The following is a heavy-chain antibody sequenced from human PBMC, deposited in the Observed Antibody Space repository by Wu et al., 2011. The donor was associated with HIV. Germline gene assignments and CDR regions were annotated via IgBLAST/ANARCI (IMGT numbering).Heavy chain of an antibody. Sequence: QVQLVQSGAEVRKPGSSVKLSCKASGGSFITVGISWVRQAPGQGLEWMGGIIPMDSTANYTQKFRGRVTITADKSTNTAHMELRSLRSDDTAVYYCARGAFWDSWGQGTLVTVSS. V-gene: IGHV1-69*06. CDR3: ARGAFWDS. CDR1: GGSFITVG. J-gene: IGHJ4*02. CDR2: IIPMDSTA. D-gene: IGHD2/OR15-2a*01.